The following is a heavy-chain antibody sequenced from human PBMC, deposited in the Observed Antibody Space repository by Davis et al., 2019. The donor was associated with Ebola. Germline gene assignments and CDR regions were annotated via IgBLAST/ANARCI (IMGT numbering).Heavy chain of an antibody. CDR3: ARNDYDFWSGYYGTNWFDP. J-gene: IGHJ5*02. V-gene: IGHV4-34*01. CDR2: INHSGST. Sequence: MPSETLSLTCAVYGGSFSGYYWSWIRQPPGKGLEWIGEINHSGSTNYNPSLKSRVTISVDTSTNQFPLKLSSVTAADTAVYYCARNDYDFWSGYYGTNWFDPWGQGTLVTVSS. D-gene: IGHD3-3*01. CDR1: GGSFSGYY.